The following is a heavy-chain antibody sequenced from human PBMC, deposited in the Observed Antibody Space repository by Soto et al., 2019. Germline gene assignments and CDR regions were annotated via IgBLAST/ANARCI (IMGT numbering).Heavy chain of an antibody. CDR1: GFTFGDYA. V-gene: IGHV3-49*03. CDR3: TTNYYDSSGYDNWFDP. J-gene: IGHJ5*02. D-gene: IGHD3-22*01. CDR2: IRSKTYGGTT. Sequence: GGSLRLSCTASGFTFGDYAMIWFRQAPGKGLEWVGFIRSKTYGGTTEFAASVKGRFTIPRDDSKSIAYLQMNSLKTEDTAVYYCTTNYYDSSGYDNWFDPWGQGTLVTVSS.